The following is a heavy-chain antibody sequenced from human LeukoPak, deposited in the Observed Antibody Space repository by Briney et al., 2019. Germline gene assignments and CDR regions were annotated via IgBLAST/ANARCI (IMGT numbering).Heavy chain of an antibody. J-gene: IGHJ4*02. Sequence: SETLSLTCTVSGGSINSSTYYWGWIRQPPGKGLEWIGSIYYSGSIYYNPSLKSRVTISVDTSKNQFSLKLSSVTAADTAVYYCARDPKYDILTGYYDFDYWGQGTLVTVSS. CDR1: GGSINSSTYY. CDR3: ARDPKYDILTGYYDFDY. V-gene: IGHV4-39*07. D-gene: IGHD3-9*01. CDR2: IYYSGSI.